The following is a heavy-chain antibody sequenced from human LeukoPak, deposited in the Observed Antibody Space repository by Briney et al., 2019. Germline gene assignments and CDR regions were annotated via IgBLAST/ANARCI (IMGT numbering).Heavy chain of an antibody. CDR3: ARQGLRFSLSGFWFDP. CDR1: GGSISSYY. CDR2: IYYSGST. J-gene: IGHJ5*02. Sequence: PSETQSLTCTVSGGSISSYYWSWIRQPPGKGLEWIGYIYYSGSTNYNPSLKSRVTISVDTSKNQFSLKLSSVTAADTAVYYCARQGLRFSLSGFWFDPWGQGTLVTVSS. D-gene: IGHD3-3*01. V-gene: IGHV4-59*08.